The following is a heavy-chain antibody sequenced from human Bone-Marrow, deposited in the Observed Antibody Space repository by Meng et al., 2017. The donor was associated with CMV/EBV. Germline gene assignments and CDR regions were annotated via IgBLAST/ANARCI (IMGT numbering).Heavy chain of an antibody. J-gene: IGHJ1*01. D-gene: IGHD2-2*01. CDR2: IRYDGSNK. V-gene: IGHV3-30*02. CDR1: GFTFSSYG. Sequence: GESLKISCAASGFTFSSYGMHWVRQAPGKGLEWVAFIRYDGSNKYYADSVKGRFTISRDNSKSTLYFQMNSLRAEDTAVYYCARDYCSSSNCFFARYFQDWGQGTRVTVSS. CDR3: ARDYCSSSNCFFARYFQD.